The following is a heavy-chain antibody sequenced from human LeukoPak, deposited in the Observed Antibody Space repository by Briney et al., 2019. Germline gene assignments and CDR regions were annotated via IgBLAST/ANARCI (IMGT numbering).Heavy chain of an antibody. CDR1: EFTVSSNY. Sequence: GGSLRLSCAASEFTVSSNYMSWVRQAPGKGLEWVSIIGSSGGNTYYADSVKGRFTISRDNSKNTMYLQMNRLRAEDTAIYYCVKDFYDFWSGYFGGLADYWGQGTLVTVSS. CDR2: IGSSGGNT. J-gene: IGHJ4*02. V-gene: IGHV3-23*01. D-gene: IGHD3-3*01. CDR3: VKDFYDFWSGYFGGLADY.